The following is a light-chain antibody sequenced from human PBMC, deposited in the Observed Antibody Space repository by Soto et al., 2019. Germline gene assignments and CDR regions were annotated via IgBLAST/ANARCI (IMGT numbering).Light chain of an antibody. J-gene: IGKJ1*01. CDR2: GAS. CDR3: QQYNDWPRT. V-gene: IGKV3-15*01. CDR1: QSVGTS. Sequence: EIVMTQSPATLSVSPGERATLSCRASQSVGTSLAWYQQTPGQAPRILLYGASTRAAGISPRFSGGGSGTEFTLTISSLQSEDFAVYHCQQYNDWPRTFGQGTKVGIK.